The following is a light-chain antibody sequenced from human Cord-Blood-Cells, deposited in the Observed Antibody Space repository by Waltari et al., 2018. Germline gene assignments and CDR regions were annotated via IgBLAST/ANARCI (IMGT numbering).Light chain of an antibody. CDR3: QQYGSPYT. Sequence: EIVLTQSPGTLSLSPGDRAPLSCRASQSVSSSYLAWYQQKPGQAPRLLIYGASSRATGIPDRFSGSGSGTDFTLTISRLEPEDFAVYYCQQYGSPYTFGQGTKLEIK. CDR1: QSVSSSY. V-gene: IGKV3-20*01. CDR2: GAS. J-gene: IGKJ2*01.